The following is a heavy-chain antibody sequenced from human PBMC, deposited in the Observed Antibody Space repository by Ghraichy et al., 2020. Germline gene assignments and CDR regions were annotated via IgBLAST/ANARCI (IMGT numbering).Heavy chain of an antibody. CDR3: ARGAPPIAARGSYNWFDP. J-gene: IGHJ5*02. CDR2: INHSGST. CDR1: GGSFSGYY. Sequence: SETLSLTCAVYGGSFSGYYWSWIRQPPGKGLEWIGEINHSGSTNYNPSLKSRVTISVDTSKNQFSLKLSSVTAADTAVYYCARGAPPIAARGSYNWFDPWGQGTLVTVSS. D-gene: IGHD6-6*01. V-gene: IGHV4-34*01.